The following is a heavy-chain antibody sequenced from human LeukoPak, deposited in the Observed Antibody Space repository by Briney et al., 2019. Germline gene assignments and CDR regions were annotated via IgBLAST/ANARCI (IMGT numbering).Heavy chain of an antibody. V-gene: IGHV3-9*01. CDR3: AKDLFPHYYGSGSYYYYYYGVDV. J-gene: IGHJ6*02. Sequence: GRSLRLSCAASGFTFDDYAMHWVRQAPGKGLEWVSGISWNSGSIGYADSVKGRFTISRDNAKNSLYLQMNSLRAEDTALYYCAKDLFPHYYGSGSYYYYYYGVDVWGQGTTVTVSS. CDR1: GFTFDDYA. D-gene: IGHD3-10*01. CDR2: ISWNSGSI.